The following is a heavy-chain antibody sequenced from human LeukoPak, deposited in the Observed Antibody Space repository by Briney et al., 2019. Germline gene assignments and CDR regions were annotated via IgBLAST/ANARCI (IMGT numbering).Heavy chain of an antibody. J-gene: IGHJ5*02. CDR2: INHSAST. V-gene: IGHV4-34*01. Sequence: PSETLSLTCAVYGGSFSGYYWSWIRQPPGKGLEWIGEINHSASTNYNPSLKRRATISVDTSKNQFSLKLSSVTAADTAVYYCARGGATEGNNWFDPWGQGTLVTVSS. CDR1: GGSFSGYY. D-gene: IGHD5-24*01. CDR3: ARGGATEGNNWFDP.